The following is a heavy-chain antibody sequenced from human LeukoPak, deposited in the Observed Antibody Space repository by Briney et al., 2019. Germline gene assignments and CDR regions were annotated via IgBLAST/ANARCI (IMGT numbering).Heavy chain of an antibody. D-gene: IGHD3-9*01. CDR1: GFTFDDYA. J-gene: IGHJ4*02. CDR2: ISWNSGSI. Sequence: GGSLRLSCAASGFTFDDYAMHWVRQAPEKGLEWVSGISWNSGSIGYADSVKGRFTISRDNAKNSLYLQMNSLRAEDTALYYCAKGQLRYFDWLFEPLFDYWGQGTLVTVSS. CDR3: AKGQLRYFDWLFEPLFDY. V-gene: IGHV3-9*01.